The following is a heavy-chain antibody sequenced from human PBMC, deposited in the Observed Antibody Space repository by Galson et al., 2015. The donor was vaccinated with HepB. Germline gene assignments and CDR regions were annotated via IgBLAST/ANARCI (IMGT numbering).Heavy chain of an antibody. Sequence: SLRLSCAASGFTFNTYGIHWVRQAPGTRLEWVAVIWYDGSRQYSADSVKGRFTISRDNARNSLYLQMNSLRAEDSAVYYCVRRSNTWAFDAWGQGTLIIVSS. D-gene: IGHD2-2*02. V-gene: IGHV3-33*03. J-gene: IGHJ5*02. CDR1: GFTFNTYG. CDR2: IWYDGSRQ. CDR3: VRRSNTWAFDA.